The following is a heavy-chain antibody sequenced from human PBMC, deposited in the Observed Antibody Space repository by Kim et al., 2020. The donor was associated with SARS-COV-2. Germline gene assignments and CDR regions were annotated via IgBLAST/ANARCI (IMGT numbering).Heavy chain of an antibody. J-gene: IGHJ6*02. CDR1: GFTFSSYG. CDR2: ISYDGSNK. D-gene: IGHD6-13*01. Sequence: GGSLRLSCAASGFTFSSYGMHWVRQAPGKGLEWVAVISYDGSNKYYADSVKGRFTISRDNSKNTLYLQMNSLRAEDTAVYYCAKDRRGGSSWYYYYGMDVWGQGPTVTVSS. CDR3: AKDRRGGSSWYYYYGMDV. V-gene: IGHV3-30*18.